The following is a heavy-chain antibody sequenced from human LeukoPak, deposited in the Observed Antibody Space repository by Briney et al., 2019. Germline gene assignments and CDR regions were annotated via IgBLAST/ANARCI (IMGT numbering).Heavy chain of an antibody. J-gene: IGHJ5*02. D-gene: IGHD4-17*01. CDR3: ARVYRTGGFDP. CDR2: ISSSSSYI. Sequence: GGSLRLSCVASGFTFSSYSMNWVRQAPGKGLEWVSSISSSSSYIYYADSVKGRFTISRDNAKNSLYLQMNSLRAEDTAVYYCARVYRTGGFDPWGQGTLVTVSS. CDR1: GFTFSSYS. V-gene: IGHV3-21*01.